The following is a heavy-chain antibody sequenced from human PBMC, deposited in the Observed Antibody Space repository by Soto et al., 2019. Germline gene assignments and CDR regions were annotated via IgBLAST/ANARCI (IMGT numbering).Heavy chain of an antibody. CDR2: IMPMYGTA. CDR3: ARGDDFDYYYTMDV. J-gene: IGHJ6*02. V-gene: IGHV1-69*06. D-gene: IGHD3-16*01. Sequence: SVRVSCKASGGTFSSHAISWVRQAPRQGLEWMGGIMPMYGTANYAQKFQGRVTITADKSKNIDYMKLSSLTSEDTAVYYCARGDDFDYYYTMDVWGQGTTVTVSS. CDR1: GGTFSSHA.